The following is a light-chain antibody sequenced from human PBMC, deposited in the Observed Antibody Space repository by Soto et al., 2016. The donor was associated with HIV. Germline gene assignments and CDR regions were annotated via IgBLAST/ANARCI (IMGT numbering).Light chain of an antibody. Sequence: SYVLTQPPSVSVAPGKTATITCGGNNIETKIVNWHQHRPGQAPVPVLYHDSDRPSGIPERFSGSNSGDTATLTISRVEAGDEADYYCQVWDTTGHHVVFGRRDQTDRP. CDR2: HDS. V-gene: IGLV3-21*04. CDR1: NIETKI. CDR3: QVWDTTGHHVV. J-gene: IGLJ2*01.